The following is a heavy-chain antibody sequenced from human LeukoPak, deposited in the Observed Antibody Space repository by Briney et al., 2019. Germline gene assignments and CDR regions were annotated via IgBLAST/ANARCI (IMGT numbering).Heavy chain of an antibody. J-gene: IGHJ4*02. D-gene: IGHD1-26*01. CDR2: IYTSGST. CDR1: GSSISSGGYD. CDR3: AKDRKGATTPFDY. V-gene: IGHV4-61*02. Sequence: SQTLSLTWTVAGSSISSGGYDWGWLRQPAGKGLEWIGRIYTSGSTNYNPSLKSRVTISVDTSKNQFSLKLSSVTAADTAVYYCAKDRKGATTPFDYWGQGTLVTVSS.